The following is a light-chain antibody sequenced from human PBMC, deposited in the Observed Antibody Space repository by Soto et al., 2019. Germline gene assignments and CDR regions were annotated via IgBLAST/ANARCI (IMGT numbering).Light chain of an antibody. Sequence: IVITQSPYSLSVTMGESATINCKSSHIVLYSSNNKNYLAWYQQKPGQPPKLLIYWASTRESGVPDRFSGSGSGTDFTLTIISLQAEDVALYCCQQYYSTPRTFCQGTKVDVK. CDR3: QQYYSTPRT. CDR2: WAS. V-gene: IGKV4-1*01. CDR1: HIVLYSSNNKNY. J-gene: IGKJ1*01.